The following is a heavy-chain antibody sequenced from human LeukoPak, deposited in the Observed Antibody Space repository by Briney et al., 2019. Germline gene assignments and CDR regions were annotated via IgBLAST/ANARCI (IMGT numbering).Heavy chain of an antibody. V-gene: IGHV4-39*07. D-gene: IGHD5-18*01. CDR2: ISYSGIT. CDR1: GGSISSSNYY. Sequence: SETLSLTCTISGGSISSSNYYWGWIRQPPGMGLEWIGTISYSGITYYNPSLKSRVTILVDTSKNQFSLRLSSVTAADTAVYYCARVDKSMVPNNQWFDPWGQGTLVTVSS. CDR3: ARVDKSMVPNNQWFDP. J-gene: IGHJ5*02.